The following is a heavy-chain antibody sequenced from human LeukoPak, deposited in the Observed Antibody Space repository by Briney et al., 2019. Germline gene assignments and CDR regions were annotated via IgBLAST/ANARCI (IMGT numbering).Heavy chain of an antibody. D-gene: IGHD3-3*01. V-gene: IGHV4-34*01. CDR1: GGSFSGYY. J-gene: IGHJ4*02. CDR2: INHSGST. CDR3: ARVVVRFWSGYPIDY. Sequence: PSETLSLTCAVYGGSFSGYYWSWIRQPPGKGLEWIGEINHSGSTNYNPSLKSRVTISVGTSKNQFSLKLSSVTAADTAVYYCARVVVRFWSGYPIDYWGQGTLVTVSS.